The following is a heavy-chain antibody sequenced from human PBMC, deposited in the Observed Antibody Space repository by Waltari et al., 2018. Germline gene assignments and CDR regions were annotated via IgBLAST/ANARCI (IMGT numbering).Heavy chain of an antibody. J-gene: IGHJ4*02. CDR1: GFTFNSAW. Sequence: EVQLVESGGGLVKPGGSLRLSCAASGFTFNSAWMTWVRQAPGKGLEGVGRIKTKTDGGTIDYAAPVKDRFTISRNDSKNTLYLEMNSLKIEDTAVYYCTAGSPFHYWGQGALVTVSS. CDR3: TAGSPFHY. V-gene: IGHV3-15*01. D-gene: IGHD6-19*01. CDR2: IKTKTDGGTI.